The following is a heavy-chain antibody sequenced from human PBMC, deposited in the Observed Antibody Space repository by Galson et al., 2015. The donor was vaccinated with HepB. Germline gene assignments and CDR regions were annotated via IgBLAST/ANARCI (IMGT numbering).Heavy chain of an antibody. CDR1: GFNFSLYS. Sequence: SLRLSCAASGFNFSLYSMNWVRQAPGKGLEWVSSISSSGSYIYYGDSVKGRCTVSRDSAKTSVYLQMNSLRGDDTAVYYCARALPSGIRGGRVFDHWGQGTLSPSP. D-gene: IGHD3-10*01. J-gene: IGHJ4*02. V-gene: IGHV3-21*01. CDR2: ISSSGSYI. CDR3: ARALPSGIRGGRVFDH.